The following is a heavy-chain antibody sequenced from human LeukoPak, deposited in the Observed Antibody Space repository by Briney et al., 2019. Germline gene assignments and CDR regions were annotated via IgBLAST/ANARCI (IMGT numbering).Heavy chain of an antibody. J-gene: IGHJ4*02. CDR1: GGSISSSGHY. V-gene: IGHV4-39*01. Sequence: KPSETLSHTCTVSGGSISSSGHYWGWIRQPPGKGLEWIGSLHYSGSTYHNPSLKSRITISADTSNNQFSLKLSSVAAADTAVYYCARHRDGYNRPLDYWGQGTLVTVSS. D-gene: IGHD5-24*01. CDR2: LHYSGST. CDR3: ARHRDGYNRPLDY.